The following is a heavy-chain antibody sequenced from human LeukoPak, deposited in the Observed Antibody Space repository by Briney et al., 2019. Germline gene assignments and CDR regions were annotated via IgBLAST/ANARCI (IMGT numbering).Heavy chain of an antibody. D-gene: IGHD4-17*01. CDR1: GYTFTXYG. CDR3: ARTGGATVTTPFDY. Sequence: KVSCKASGYTFTXYGISWVRQAPGQGPEWMGWISAYNGNTNYVQKLQGRVTMATDTSTSTAYMELRSLRSDDTAMYYCARTGGATVTTPFDYWGQGTLVTVSS. V-gene: IGHV1-18*01. CDR2: ISAYNGNT. J-gene: IGHJ4*02.